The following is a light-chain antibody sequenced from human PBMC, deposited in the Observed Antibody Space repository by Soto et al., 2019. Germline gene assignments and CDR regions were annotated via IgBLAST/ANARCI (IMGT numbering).Light chain of an antibody. CDR1: QSISSW. CDR3: HQYNSYWT. V-gene: IGKV1-5*01. J-gene: IGKJ1*01. CDR2: DAS. Sequence: GDRVTITCRASQSISSWLAWYQQKPGKAPKLLIYDASSLESGVPSRFSGSGSGTEFSLTIRSLQPDDFATYYCHQYNSYWTFGQGTKVEIK.